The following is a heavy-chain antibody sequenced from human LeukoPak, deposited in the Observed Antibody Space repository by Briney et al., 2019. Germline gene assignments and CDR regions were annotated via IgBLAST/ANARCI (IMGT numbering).Heavy chain of an antibody. CDR1: GGSFSGYY. CDR3: ARGPYCSGGSCYWGYFDY. V-gene: IGHV4-34*01. Sequence: KPSETPSLTCAVYGGSFSGYYWSWIRQPPGKGKEWIVEINHRGSTNYNPSLKSRVPISVDTAKNQFSLKLSSVTAADTAVYYCARGPYCSGGSCYWGYFDYWGQGTLVTVSS. J-gene: IGHJ4*02. D-gene: IGHD2-15*01. CDR2: INHRGST.